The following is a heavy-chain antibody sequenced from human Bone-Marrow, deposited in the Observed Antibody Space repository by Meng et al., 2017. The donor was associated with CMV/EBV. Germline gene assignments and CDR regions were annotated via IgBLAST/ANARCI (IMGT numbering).Heavy chain of an antibody. CDR3: ARGLGRWLQLALDY. Sequence: SATLSPTCTVSGGSISSSSYYWGWIRQPPGKGLEWIGSIYYSGSTYYNPSLKSRVTISVDTSKNQFSLKLSSVTAADTAVYYCARGLGRWLQLALDYWGQGTLVTVSS. V-gene: IGHV4-39*07. CDR2: IYYSGST. CDR1: GGSISSSSYY. J-gene: IGHJ4*02. D-gene: IGHD5-24*01.